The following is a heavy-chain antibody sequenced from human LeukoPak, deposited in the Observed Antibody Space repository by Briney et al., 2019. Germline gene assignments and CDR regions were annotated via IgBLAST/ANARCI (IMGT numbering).Heavy chain of an antibody. J-gene: IGHJ1*01. V-gene: IGHV3-23*01. CDR3: AKIIAAAGSEYFQH. CDR1: GFTFSSYA. Sequence: GWSLRLSCAASGFTFSSYAMSWVRQAPGKGLEWVSAISGSGGSTYYADSVKGRFTISRDNSKNTLYLQMNSLRAEDTAVYYCAKIIAAAGSEYFQHWGQGTLVTVSS. CDR2: ISGSGGST. D-gene: IGHD6-13*01.